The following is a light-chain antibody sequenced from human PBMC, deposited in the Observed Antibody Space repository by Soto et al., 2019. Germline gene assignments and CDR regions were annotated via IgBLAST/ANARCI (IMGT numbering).Light chain of an antibody. CDR2: EVT. V-gene: IGLV2-14*01. CDR3: SSYTSSRTYV. J-gene: IGLJ1*01. Sequence: QSALTQPASVSGSPGQSVTISCTGTSSDIGGYSYVSWYQQHPGKAPKVMIYEVTNRPSGVSNCFSGSKSGNTASLTISGLQAEDEADYYCSSYTSSRTYVFGTGTKLTVL. CDR1: SSDIGGYSY.